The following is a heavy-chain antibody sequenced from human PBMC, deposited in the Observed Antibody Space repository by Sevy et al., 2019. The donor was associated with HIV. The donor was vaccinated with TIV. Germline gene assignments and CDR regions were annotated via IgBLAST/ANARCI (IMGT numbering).Heavy chain of an antibody. J-gene: IGHJ4*02. D-gene: IGHD4-17*01. CDR1: GFTFTNAW. V-gene: IGHV3-15*01. Sequence: GGSLRLSCAVSGFTFTNAWMGWVRQAPGKGLEWVGRIRSNTDGGTTDYAAPLKGRFTIPRDYSKNTLYLQMNILKSADTAVYYCTTDREYGDYKGGFDYWGQGTLVTVSS. CDR3: TTDREYGDYKGGFDY. CDR2: IRSNTDGGTT.